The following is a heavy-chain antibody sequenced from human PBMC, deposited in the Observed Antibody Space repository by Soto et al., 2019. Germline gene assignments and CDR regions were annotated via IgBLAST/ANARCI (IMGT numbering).Heavy chain of an antibody. CDR2: ISGSGGST. Sequence: EVQLLESGGGLVQPGGSLRLSCAASGFTFSSYAMNWVRQAPGKGLEWVSAISGSGGSTYYADSVKGRFTISRDNSKNTLYLQMNSLRAEDTAVYYCATGITIFGVVIKGPSYFDYWGQGTLVTVSS. D-gene: IGHD3-3*01. V-gene: IGHV3-23*01. CDR1: GFTFSSYA. CDR3: ATGITIFGVVIKGPSYFDY. J-gene: IGHJ4*02.